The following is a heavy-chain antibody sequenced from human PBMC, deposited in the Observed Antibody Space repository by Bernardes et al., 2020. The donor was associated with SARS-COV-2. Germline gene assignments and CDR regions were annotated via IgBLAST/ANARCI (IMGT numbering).Heavy chain of an antibody. CDR2: INPNSGGT. D-gene: IGHD3-3*01. Sequence: ASVQVSCKASGYTFTGYYMHWVRQAPGQGLEWMGWINPNSGGTTYAQKFQGWVTMTRDTSISTAYMELSRLRSDDTAVYYCARGFPERPYYYYYGMDVWGQGTTVIVSS. CDR3: ARGFPERPYYYYYGMDV. V-gene: IGHV1-2*04. CDR1: GYTFTGYY. J-gene: IGHJ6*02.